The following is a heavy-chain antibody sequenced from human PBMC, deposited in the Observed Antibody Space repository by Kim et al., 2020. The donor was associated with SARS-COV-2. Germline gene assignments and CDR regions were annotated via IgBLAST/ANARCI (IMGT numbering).Heavy chain of an antibody. CDR2: IWYDGSNK. Sequence: GGSLRLSCAASGFTFSSYGMHWVRQAPGKGLEWVAVIWYDGSNKYYADSVKGRFTISRDNSKNTLYLQMNSLRAEDTAVYYCARAGGDSIAAAWPFDYWGPGTLFTVS. CDR3: ARAGGDSIAAAWPFDY. D-gene: IGHD6-13*01. CDR1: GFTFSSYG. V-gene: IGHV3-33*01. J-gene: IGHJ4*01.